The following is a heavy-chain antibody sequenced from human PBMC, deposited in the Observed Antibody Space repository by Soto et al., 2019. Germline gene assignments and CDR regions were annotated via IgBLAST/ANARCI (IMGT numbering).Heavy chain of an antibody. CDR2: MNPNSGNT. Sequence: QVQLVQSGAEVKKPGASVKVSCKASGYTFTSYDINWVRQATGQGLEWMGWMNPNSGNTGYAQKFQGRVTMTRNTSISTAYMELSSLRSEDTAVYYCARGGDYYGSGSYYSTDYWGQGTLVTVSS. CDR3: ARGGDYYGSGSYYSTDY. CDR1: GYTFTSYD. V-gene: IGHV1-8*01. J-gene: IGHJ4*02. D-gene: IGHD3-10*01.